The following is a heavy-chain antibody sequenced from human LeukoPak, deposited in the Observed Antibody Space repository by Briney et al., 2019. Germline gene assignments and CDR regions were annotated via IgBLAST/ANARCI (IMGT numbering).Heavy chain of an antibody. CDR1: GYTFTTYY. CDR3: ARDILERRRGYYYYGMDV. V-gene: IGHV1-46*01. J-gene: IGHJ6*02. CDR2: INPSSGST. D-gene: IGHD1-1*01. Sequence: ASVKVSCKASGYTFTTYYMHWVRQAPGQGLEWMGMINPSSGSTYYAQKFQGRVTITADESTSTAYMELSSLRSEDTAVYYCARDILERRRGYYYYGMDVWGQGTTVTVSS.